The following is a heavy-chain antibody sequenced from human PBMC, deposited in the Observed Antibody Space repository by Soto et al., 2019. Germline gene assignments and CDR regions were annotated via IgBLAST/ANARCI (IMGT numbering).Heavy chain of an antibody. J-gene: IGHJ6*03. Sequence: GGSLRLSCAASGFTFSSYAMSWVRQAPGKGLEWVSAISGSGGSTYYADSVKGRFTISRENSKNTLYLQMNSLRAEDTAVYYCAKVILGNLYYDFWSGILTHYYYYYYMDVWGKGTTVTVSS. CDR3: AKVILGNLYYDFWSGILTHYYYYYYMDV. CDR1: GFTFSSYA. V-gene: IGHV3-23*01. D-gene: IGHD3-3*01. CDR2: ISGSGGST.